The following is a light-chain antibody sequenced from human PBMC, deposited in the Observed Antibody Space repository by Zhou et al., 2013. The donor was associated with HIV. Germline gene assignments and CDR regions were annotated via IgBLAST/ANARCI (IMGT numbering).Light chain of an antibody. Sequence: DIQMTQSPSSLSASVGDRVTITCQASQDISNYLNWYQQKPGKAPKLLIYDASHLQTGVPSRFSGSGFGTDFTLTINRLHPEDFATYYCQQANRFPQTFGQGTKVEIK. CDR2: DAS. V-gene: IGKV1-33*01. CDR3: QQANRFPQT. J-gene: IGKJ2*01. CDR1: QDISNY.